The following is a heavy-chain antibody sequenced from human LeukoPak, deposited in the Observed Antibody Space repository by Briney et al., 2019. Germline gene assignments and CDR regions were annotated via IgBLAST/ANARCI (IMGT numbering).Heavy chain of an antibody. CDR3: AKRVGYGYGMDV. J-gene: IGHJ6*02. Sequence: GGSLRLSCEASGFIVSSNDMSWVRQAPGKGLECVSVIDRGGSTFYADSVKGRFTISRDNSKNTLYLQMNSLRVEDTAEFYCAKRVGYGYGMDVRGQGTTVTVSS. CDR2: IDRGGST. D-gene: IGHD6-13*01. CDR1: GFIVSSND. V-gene: IGHV3-53*01.